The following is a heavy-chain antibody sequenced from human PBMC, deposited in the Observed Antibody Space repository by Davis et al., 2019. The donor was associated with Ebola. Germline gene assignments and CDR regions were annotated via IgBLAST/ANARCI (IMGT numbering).Heavy chain of an antibody. V-gene: IGHV3-11*04. D-gene: IGHD3-3*01. CDR2: ISSSGSTI. Sequence: GESLKISCAASGFTFSDYYMSWIRQAPGKGLEWVSYISSSGSTIYYADSVKGRFTISRDNSKNTLYLQMNSLRAEDTAVYYCAKGDYDFWSGYRPIDYYYGMDVWGQGTTVTVSS. J-gene: IGHJ6*02. CDR1: GFTFSDYY. CDR3: AKGDYDFWSGYRPIDYYYGMDV.